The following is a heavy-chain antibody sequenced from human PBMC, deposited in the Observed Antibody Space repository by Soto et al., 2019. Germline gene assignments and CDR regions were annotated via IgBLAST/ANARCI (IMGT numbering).Heavy chain of an antibody. CDR3: AATPRGDGYSRAGYYYYYGMDV. CDR1: GYTFTSYD. CDR2: MNPNSGNT. Sequence: ASVKVSFKASGYTFTSYDINWVRQATGQGLEWMGWMNPNSGNTDYAQKFQGRVTMTRDMSISTAYMELSSLRSEDTAVYYCAATPRGDGYSRAGYYYYYGMDVWGQGTTVTVSS. D-gene: IGHD4-4*01. J-gene: IGHJ6*02. V-gene: IGHV1-8*01.